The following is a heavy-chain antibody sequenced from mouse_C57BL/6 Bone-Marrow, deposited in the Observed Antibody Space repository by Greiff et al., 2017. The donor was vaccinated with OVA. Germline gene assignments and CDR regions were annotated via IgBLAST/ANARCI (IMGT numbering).Heavy chain of an antibody. CDR2: IHPNSGST. V-gene: IGHV1-64*01. J-gene: IGHJ2*01. D-gene: IGHD1-1*01. Sequence: QVQLQQPGAELVKPGASVKLSCKASGYTFTSYWMHWVKQRPGQGLEWIGMIHPNSGSTNYNEKFKSKGTLTVDKSSSTAYMQLSSLTSEDSAVYYCARGITTVVDDYWGQGTTLTVSS. CDR3: ARGITTVVDDY. CDR1: GYTFTSYW.